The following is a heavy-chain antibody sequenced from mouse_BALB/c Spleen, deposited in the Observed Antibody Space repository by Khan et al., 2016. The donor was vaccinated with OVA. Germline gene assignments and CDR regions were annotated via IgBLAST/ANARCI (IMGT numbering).Heavy chain of an antibody. CDR2: INPTSGYT. V-gene: IGHV1-7*01. J-gene: IGHJ2*01. Sequence: VQRVESGAEQAKPGASVKMSCKTSGYTFSSYWMHWVKQRPGQGLEWIGYINPTSGYTEYNEKFKDKATLSADKSSSTASIQLTSLTSEDSAVYYCARDRIDYWGQGTTLTVSS. CDR1: GYTFSSYW. CDR3: ARDRIDY.